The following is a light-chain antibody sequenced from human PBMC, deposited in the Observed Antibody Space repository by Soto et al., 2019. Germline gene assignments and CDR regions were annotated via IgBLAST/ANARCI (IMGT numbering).Light chain of an antibody. J-gene: IGKJ5*01. V-gene: IGKV1-9*01. CDR2: AAS. Sequence: DIQMTQSPSSLSASVGDRVIITCRASQDINNYLAWYQQKPGKAPKLLIYAASTLQNGVPSTFSGSGSGTEFTLTISSLQPEDFGTYYCQQFKSYPITFGQGTRLENK. CDR3: QQFKSYPIT. CDR1: QDINNY.